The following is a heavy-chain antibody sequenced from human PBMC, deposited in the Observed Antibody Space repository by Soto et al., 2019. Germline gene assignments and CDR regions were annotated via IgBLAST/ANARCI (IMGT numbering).Heavy chain of an antibody. CDR1: GFSFSDYS. V-gene: IGHV3-48*02. J-gene: IGHJ4*02. D-gene: IGHD2-21*02. Sequence: EVQLVESGGGLVFPGGSLRLSCVASGFSFSDYSMNWVRQAPGTGVEWVSYISSISDNTQYADSVKGRFTVSRDNAKNSLFLQMDRLRDEDTASYYCARLPKGSLVTAWGQETLVTVSS. CDR3: ARLPKGSLVTA. CDR2: ISSISDNT.